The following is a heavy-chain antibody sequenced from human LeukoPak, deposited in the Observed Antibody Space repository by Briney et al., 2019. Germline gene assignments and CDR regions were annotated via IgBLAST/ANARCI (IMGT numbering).Heavy chain of an antibody. CDR3: AKECSGGSCYSNSQYYYYGMDV. CDR1: GFTFSSSA. J-gene: IGHJ6*02. CDR2: ISGSGGST. Sequence: GALRVSCAASGFTFSSSAMSWVRQAQGKGLEWVSAISGSGGSTYYADSVKGRFTVSRDNSKNTLYLQMNSLRAEDTAVFYCAKECSGGSCYSNSQYYYYGMDVWGQGTTVTVSS. V-gene: IGHV3-23*01. D-gene: IGHD2-15*01.